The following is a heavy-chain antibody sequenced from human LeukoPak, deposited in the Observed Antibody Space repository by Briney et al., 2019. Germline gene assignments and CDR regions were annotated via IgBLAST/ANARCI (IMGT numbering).Heavy chain of an antibody. CDR2: ISAYNGNT. CDR3: ARDREEIYGDYGFDY. J-gene: IGHJ4*02. V-gene: IGHV1-18*01. D-gene: IGHD4-17*01. Sequence: ASVKVSCKASGYTFTSYGISWVRQAPGQGLEWMGWISAYNGNTNYAQKLQGRVTMTTDTSTSTAYMELRSLRPDDTAVYYCARDREEIYGDYGFDYWGQGTLVTVTS. CDR1: GYTFTSYG.